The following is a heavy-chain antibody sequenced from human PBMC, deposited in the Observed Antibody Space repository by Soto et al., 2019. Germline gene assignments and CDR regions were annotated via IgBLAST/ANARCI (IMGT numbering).Heavy chain of an antibody. CDR1: GYTFTNFW. D-gene: IGHD5-18*01. J-gene: IGHJ6*02. CDR2: IEPSDSYT. V-gene: IGHV5-10-1*01. Sequence: GESLKISCKGSGYTFTNFWITWVRQMPGKGLEWMGRIEPSDSYTNYGPSFQGHASMSVDNSIRTAYLQWRSMKASDTAMYYCARHGDTAMVRLWYYYGMDVWGQGTTVTVSS. CDR3: ARHGDTAMVRLWYYYGMDV.